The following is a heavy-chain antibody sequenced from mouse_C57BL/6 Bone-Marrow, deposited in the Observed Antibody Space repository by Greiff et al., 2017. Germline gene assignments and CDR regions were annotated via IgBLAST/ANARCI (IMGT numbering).Heavy chain of an antibody. CDR2: ISDGGSYT. Sequence: EVQLVESGGGLVKPGGSLKLSCAASGFTFSSYAMSWVRQTPEKRLEWVATISDGGSYTYYPDNVQGRFTISRDNAKNNLYLQMSHLKSEDTAMYYCARGWGYYGNYLDYWGQGTTLTVSS. J-gene: IGHJ2*01. CDR3: ARGWGYYGNYLDY. V-gene: IGHV5-4*01. D-gene: IGHD1-1*01. CDR1: GFTFSSYA.